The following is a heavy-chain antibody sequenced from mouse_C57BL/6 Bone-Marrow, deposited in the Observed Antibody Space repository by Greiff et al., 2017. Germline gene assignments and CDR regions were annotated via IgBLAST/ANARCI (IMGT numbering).Heavy chain of an antibody. V-gene: IGHV1-76*01. J-gene: IGHJ4*01. Sequence: VQLQQPGAELVRPGASVKLSCKASGYTFTDYYINWVKQRPGQGLEWIARIYPGSGNTYYNEKFKGKATLTAEKSSSTAYMQLSSLTSEDSAVYFCASRGGRGAMDYWGQGTSVTVSS. CDR1: GYTFTDYY. D-gene: IGHD1-1*02. CDR3: ASRGGRGAMDY. CDR2: IYPGSGNT.